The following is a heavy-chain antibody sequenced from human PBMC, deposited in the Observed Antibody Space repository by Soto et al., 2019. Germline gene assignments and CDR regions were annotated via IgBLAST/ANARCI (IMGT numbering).Heavy chain of an antibody. CDR2: IKQDGSEK. CDR1: GFTFSSYW. Sequence: GGSLRLSCAASGFTFSSYWMSWVRQAPGKGLEWVANIKQDGSEKYYVDSVKGRFTISRDNAKNSLYLQMNSLRAEDTAVYYCARKYYDIFGPKNYYYYYYYMDVWGKGTTVTVSS. CDR3: ARKYYDIFGPKNYYYYYYYMDV. V-gene: IGHV3-7*01. J-gene: IGHJ6*03. D-gene: IGHD3-9*01.